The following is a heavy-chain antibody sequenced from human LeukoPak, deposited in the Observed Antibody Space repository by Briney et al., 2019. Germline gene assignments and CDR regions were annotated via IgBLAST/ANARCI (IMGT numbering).Heavy chain of an antibody. J-gene: IGHJ4*02. Sequence: GSVKVSCKASGYTFTGYYMHWVRQAPGQGLEWMGWINPNSGGTNYAQKFQGRVTMTRDTSISTTYMELSRLRSDDTAVYYCARERTLTSRYDYWGQGTLVTVSA. CDR1: GYTFTGYY. V-gene: IGHV1-2*02. CDR2: INPNSGGT. CDR3: ARERTLTSRYDY. D-gene: IGHD5-12*01.